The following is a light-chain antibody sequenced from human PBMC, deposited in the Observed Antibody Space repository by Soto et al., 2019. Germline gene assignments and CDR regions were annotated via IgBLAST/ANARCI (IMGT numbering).Light chain of an antibody. J-gene: IGKJ2*03. CDR2: GSS. V-gene: IGKV3-20*01. Sequence: EIVLTQSPGTLSLSPGESATLSCRASQRVSGIYLAWYQQKPGQSPRLLIYGSSDSATGITDSFSGSGSGTDVSPTICRVELDDLGVYYCKQYGSSPPYSFVQETQMEVK. CDR3: KQYGSSPPYS. CDR1: QRVSGIY.